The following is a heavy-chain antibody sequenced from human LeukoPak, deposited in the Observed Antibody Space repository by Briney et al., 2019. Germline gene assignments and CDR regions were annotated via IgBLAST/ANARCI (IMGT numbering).Heavy chain of an antibody. D-gene: IGHD6-13*01. Sequence: SGPTLVKPSETLSLTCTVSGGSVSSGSYYWSWIRQPPGKGLEWIGYIYYSGSTNYNPSLKSRVTISVDTSKNQFSLKLSSVTAADTAVYYCARGTPRYSSRGIDYWGQGTLVTVSS. CDR1: GGSVSSGSYY. J-gene: IGHJ4*02. V-gene: IGHV4-61*01. CDR2: IYYSGST. CDR3: ARGTPRYSSRGIDY.